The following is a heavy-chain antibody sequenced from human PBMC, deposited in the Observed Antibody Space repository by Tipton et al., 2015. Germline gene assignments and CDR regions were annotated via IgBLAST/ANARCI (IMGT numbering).Heavy chain of an antibody. D-gene: IGHD2/OR15-2a*01. V-gene: IGHV4-4*02. CDR3: ARHYTLIYYYYGMDV. Sequence: TLSLTCTVSGDSVSSINWWTWVRQPPGKGLEWIGEINHGRGTNYNPSLKSRVTMSVDKSKNQFSLQLNSVTAADTAVYYCARHYTLIYYYYGMDVWGQGTTVTVSS. J-gene: IGHJ6*02. CDR2: INHGRGT. CDR1: GDSVSSINW.